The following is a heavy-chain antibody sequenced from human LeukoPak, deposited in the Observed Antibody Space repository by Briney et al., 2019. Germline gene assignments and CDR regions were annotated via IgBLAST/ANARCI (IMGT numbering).Heavy chain of an antibody. Sequence: PGGSLRLSCAASGFTFSSYAMSWVRQAPGKGLEWASAISGSGGSTYYADSVKGRFTISRDNSKNTLYLQMNSLRAEDTAVYYCAKGGIGWKYSSSWEHFDYWGQGTLVTVSS. CDR2: ISGSGGST. D-gene: IGHD6-13*01. CDR1: GFTFSSYA. CDR3: AKGGIGWKYSSSWEHFDY. J-gene: IGHJ4*02. V-gene: IGHV3-23*01.